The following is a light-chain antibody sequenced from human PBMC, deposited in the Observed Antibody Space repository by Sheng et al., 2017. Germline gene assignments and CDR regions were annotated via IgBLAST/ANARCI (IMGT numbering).Light chain of an antibody. CDR3: QQLNSYPLT. Sequence: DIQMTQSPSSVSASVGDRVTITCRASQAISNYLAWYQLKPGKAPEVLIYAASSLQSGVPSRFSASGSGTDFTLTISSLQPEDFATYYCQQLNSYPLTFGGGTTVEIK. J-gene: IGKJ4*01. CDR1: QAISNY. CDR2: AAS. V-gene: IGKV1-12*01.